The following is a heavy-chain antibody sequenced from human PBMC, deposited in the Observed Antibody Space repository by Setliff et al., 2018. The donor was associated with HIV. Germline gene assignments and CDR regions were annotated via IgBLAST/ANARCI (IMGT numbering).Heavy chain of an antibody. D-gene: IGHD6-13*01. CDR1: GFTFSTYW. CDR3: ARDGIAAAYYWYFDL. V-gene: IGHV3-7*01. CDR2: IKQDGSEK. J-gene: IGHJ2*01. Sequence: PGGSMRLSCAASGFTFSTYWMSWVRQAPGKGLEWVASIKQDGSEKYYVDSVKGRFTISRDNAKNSLYLQMNSLRAEDTAVYYCARDGIAAAYYWYFDLWGRGTLVTVSS.